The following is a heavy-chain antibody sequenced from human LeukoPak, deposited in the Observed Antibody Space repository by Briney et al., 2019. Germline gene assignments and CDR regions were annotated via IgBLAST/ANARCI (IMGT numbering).Heavy chain of an antibody. V-gene: IGHV4-34*01. CDR1: GGSFSGYY. CDR3: ARGFIVGATLPPYYFDY. CDR2: INHSGST. J-gene: IGHJ4*02. Sequence: PSETLSLTCAVYGGSFSGYYWSWIRQPLGKGLEWIGEINHSGSTNYNPSLKSRVTISVDTSKNQFSLKLSSVTAADTAVYYCARGFIVGATLPPYYFDYWGQGTLVTVSS. D-gene: IGHD1-26*01.